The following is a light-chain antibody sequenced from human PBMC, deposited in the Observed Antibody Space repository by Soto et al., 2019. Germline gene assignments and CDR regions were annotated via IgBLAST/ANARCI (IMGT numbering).Light chain of an antibody. J-gene: IGKJ3*01. V-gene: IGKV3-15*01. CDR3: QQYNNWPFT. CDR2: GAS. Sequence: PVTLSVSPGERATLSCRASQSVNSNLAWYQQKPGQAPRLLIYGASTRATGIPASFIGNGSGTEFTLTASSLQPEDFAVYYCQQYNNWPFTFGPGTKVDIK. CDR1: QSVNSN.